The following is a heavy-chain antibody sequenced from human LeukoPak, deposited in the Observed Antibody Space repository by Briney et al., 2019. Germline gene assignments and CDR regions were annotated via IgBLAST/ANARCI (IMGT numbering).Heavy chain of an antibody. J-gene: IGHJ3*02. Sequence: PGGSLRLSCAASGFTFSSYAMHWVRQAPGKGLEWVAVISYDGSNKYYADSVKGRFTISRDNSKNTLYLQMNSLRAEDTAVYYWARLDSIFEAFGILGQGTIVTGS. CDR2: ISYDGSNK. CDR1: GFTFSSYA. V-gene: IGHV3-30-3*01. D-gene: IGHD2-21*01. CDR3: ARLDSIFEAFGI.